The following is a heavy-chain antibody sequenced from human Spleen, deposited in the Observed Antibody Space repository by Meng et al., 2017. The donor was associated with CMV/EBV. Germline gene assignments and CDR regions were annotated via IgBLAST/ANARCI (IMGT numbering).Heavy chain of an antibody. D-gene: IGHD3-10*01. CDR1: GFTFSSYG. CDR2: INSGGSNT. Sequence: VERVESGGGGVPPGRSLMLSCAASGFTFSSYGMHWVRQAPGKGLEWVSTINSGGSNTYYADSVKGRFTISRDNSKNTLYLQVNSLRAEDTALYYCARGGGGRSFDYWGQGTLVTVSS. V-gene: IGHV3-NL1*01. CDR3: ARGGGGRSFDY. J-gene: IGHJ4*02.